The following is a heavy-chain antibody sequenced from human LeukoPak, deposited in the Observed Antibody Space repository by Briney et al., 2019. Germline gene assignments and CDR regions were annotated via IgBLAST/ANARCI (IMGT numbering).Heavy chain of an antibody. D-gene: IGHD6-13*01. CDR1: GFTFSSYG. Sequence: GGSLRLSCAASGFTFSSYGMHWVRQAPGKGLEWVAVISYDGSNKYYADSVKGRFTISRDNSKNTLFLQMNSLRVDDTAVYYCARALIAAAGNWGQGTLVTVSS. V-gene: IGHV3-30*03. CDR2: ISYDGSNK. J-gene: IGHJ4*02. CDR3: ARALIAAAGN.